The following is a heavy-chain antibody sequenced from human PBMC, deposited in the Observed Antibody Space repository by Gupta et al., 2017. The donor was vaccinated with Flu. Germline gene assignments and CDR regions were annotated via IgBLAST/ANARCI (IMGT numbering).Heavy chain of an antibody. D-gene: IGHD3-3*01. CDR1: GFTFDDYT. CDR3: AKHRSGFGFWSGYYDY. J-gene: IGHJ4*02. Sequence: EVQLVESGGVVVQPGGSLRLSCAASGFTFDDYTMHWVRTAPGKGLEWVSLISWDGGSTYYADSVKGRFTISRDNSKNSLYLQMNSLRTEDTALYYCAKHRSGFGFWSGYYDYWGQGTLVTVSS. V-gene: IGHV3-43*01. CDR2: ISWDGGST.